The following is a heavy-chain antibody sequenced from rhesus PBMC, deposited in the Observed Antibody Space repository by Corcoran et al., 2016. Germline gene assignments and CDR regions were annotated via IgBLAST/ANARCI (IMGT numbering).Heavy chain of an antibody. D-gene: IGHD3-16*01. CDR1: GGSISDDYY. CDR3: ARDLGYYSGSYYSVDY. J-gene: IGHJ4*01. Sequence: QVQLQESGPGLVKPSETLSLTCAVSGGSISDDYYWSWIRQPPGTGLEWIGYIYGSGGGTNYNPALKNRVTISIDTSKNQFSLKLSSVTAAYTAVYYCARDLGYYSGSYYSVDYWGQGVLVTVSS. V-gene: IGHV4-106*01. CDR2: IYGSGGGT.